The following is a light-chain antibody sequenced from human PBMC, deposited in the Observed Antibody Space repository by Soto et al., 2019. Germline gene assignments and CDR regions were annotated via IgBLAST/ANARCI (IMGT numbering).Light chain of an antibody. V-gene: IGKV3-20*01. CDR1: QSVSSSY. CDR3: QQFRNWPWT. J-gene: IGKJ1*01. CDR2: GAS. Sequence: EIVLTQSPGTLSLSPGEIATLSCMSSQSVSSSYLAWYQQKPGQAPRLLIYGASSRATGIPDRFSGSGSGTDFTLTISRLEPEDFAVYYCQQFRNWPWTFGQGTKGDIK.